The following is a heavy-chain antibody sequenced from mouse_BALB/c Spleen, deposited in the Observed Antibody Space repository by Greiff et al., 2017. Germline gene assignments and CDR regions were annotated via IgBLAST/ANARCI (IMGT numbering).Heavy chain of an antibody. D-gene: IGHD2-3*01. Sequence: EVKVEESGGGLVKPGGSLKLSCAASGFTFSSYAMSWVRQTPEKRLEWVASISSGGSTYYPDSVKGRFTISRDNARNILYLQMSSLRSEDTAMYYCARGDPDCYYLYYYAMDYWGQGTSVTVSS. CDR3: ARGDPDCYYLYYYAMDY. J-gene: IGHJ4*01. V-gene: IGHV5-6-5*01. CDR1: GFTFSSYA. CDR2: ISSGGST.